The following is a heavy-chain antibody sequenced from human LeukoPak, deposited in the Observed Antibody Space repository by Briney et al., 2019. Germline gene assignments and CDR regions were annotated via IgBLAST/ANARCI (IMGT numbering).Heavy chain of an antibody. CDR1: GFTLSSSE. J-gene: IGHJ5*02. V-gene: IGHV3-48*03. Sequence: GGSLRLSCSTSGFTLSSSEMNWVRQAPGKGVEWVSYISSSASKIYYADSVKGRFIISKDNAKNSLYLQMSSLRAEDTAVYYCARDPFTEYGYNWFDPWGQGTLVTFSS. D-gene: IGHD4-17*01. CDR2: ISSSASKI. CDR3: ARDPFTEYGYNWFDP.